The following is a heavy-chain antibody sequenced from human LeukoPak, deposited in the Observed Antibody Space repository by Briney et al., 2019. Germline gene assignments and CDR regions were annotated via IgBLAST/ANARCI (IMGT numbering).Heavy chain of an antibody. D-gene: IGHD3-10*01. CDR1: GGTFSSYA. CDR2: IIPIFGTA. J-gene: IGHJ6*03. CDR3: ARGDITMVRGVKYYYYYYYMDV. Sequence: ASVKVSYKASGGTFSSYAISWVRQAPGQGLEWMGGIIPIFGTANYAQKFQGRVTITADESTSTAYMELSSLRSEDTAVYYCARGDITMVRGVKYYYYYYYMDVWGKGTTVTISS. V-gene: IGHV1-69*13.